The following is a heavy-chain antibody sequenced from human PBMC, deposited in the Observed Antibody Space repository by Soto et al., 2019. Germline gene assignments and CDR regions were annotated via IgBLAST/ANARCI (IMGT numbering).Heavy chain of an antibody. Sequence: QVQLVESGGGVVQPGRSLRLSCAASGFTFSSYGMHWVRQAPGKGLEWVAVISYDGSNKYYADSVKGRFTISRDNSKNTLYLQMNSLRAEDTAVYYCAKDVIAERVPAATLFDDWGQGTLVTVSS. CDR2: ISYDGSNK. D-gene: IGHD2-2*01. V-gene: IGHV3-30*18. J-gene: IGHJ4*02. CDR3: AKDVIAERVPAATLFDD. CDR1: GFTFSSYG.